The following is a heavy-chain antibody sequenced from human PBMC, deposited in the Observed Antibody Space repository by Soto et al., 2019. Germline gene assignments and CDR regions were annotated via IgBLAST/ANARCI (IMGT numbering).Heavy chain of an antibody. CDR3: TSSSSPDAY. Sequence: EVQLVESGGGLVQPGGSLRLSCVASGLDFNSYSMNWVRQAPGKGLEWISYINSGSTSVFYADSVKGRFTISRDNAKNSLYLQMNSLRTEDTSVFYCTSSSSPDAYWGQGTLFTVSS. CDR2: INSGSTSV. D-gene: IGHD2-2*01. CDR1: GLDFNSYS. V-gene: IGHV3-48*01. J-gene: IGHJ4*02.